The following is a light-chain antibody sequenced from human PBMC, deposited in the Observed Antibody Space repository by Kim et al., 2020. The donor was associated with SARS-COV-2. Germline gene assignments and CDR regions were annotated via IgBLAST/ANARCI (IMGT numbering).Light chain of an antibody. CDR2: GKN. J-gene: IGLJ2*01. V-gene: IGLV3-19*01. Sequence: SSELTQDPAVSVALGQTVRITCQGDSLRSYYATWYQQKPGQAPRVVIYGKNNRPSGIPDRFSGSSSGNTASLTITGTQAGDEADYYCNSRGSNDDVVFDGGTQLTVL. CDR3: NSRGSNDDVV. CDR1: SLRSYY.